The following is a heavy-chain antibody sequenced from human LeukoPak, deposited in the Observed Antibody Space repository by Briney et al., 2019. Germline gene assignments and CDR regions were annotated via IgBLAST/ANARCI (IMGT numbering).Heavy chain of an antibody. J-gene: IGHJ6*02. CDR2: IDSSDSYT. CDR1: GYPFTSYW. Sequence: GGALKISCRGSGYPFTSYWISWGRQMPGGGLEGMGRIDSSDSYTIYSPSFQGHVTISADKSITTAYLQWSSLKASDTAIYYCTGHPGIASDLGVWGQGTTVTASS. V-gene: IGHV5-10-1*01. D-gene: IGHD6-13*01. CDR3: TGHPGIASDLGV.